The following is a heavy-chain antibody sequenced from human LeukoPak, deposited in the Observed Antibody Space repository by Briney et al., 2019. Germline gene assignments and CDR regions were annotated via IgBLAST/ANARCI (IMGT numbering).Heavy chain of an antibody. CDR3: ARDLPFDY. CDR2: ISYDGSNK. J-gene: IGHJ4*02. Sequence: GGSLRLSCAASGFTFSSYEMNWVRQAPGKGLEWVAVISYDGSNKYYADSVKGRFTISRDNSKNTLYLQMNSLRAEDTAVYYCARDLPFDYWGQGTLVTVSS. V-gene: IGHV3-30*04. CDR1: GFTFSSYE.